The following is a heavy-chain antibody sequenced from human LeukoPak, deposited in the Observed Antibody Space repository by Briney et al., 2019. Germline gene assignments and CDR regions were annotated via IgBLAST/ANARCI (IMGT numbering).Heavy chain of an antibody. CDR1: GGTFSSYA. Sequence: LGKVSCKPSGGTFSSYAISRVRPAPGQGLAWMGGIIPIFSTANYAQKFQGRVTITADESTSTAYIELSSLRSEDTAVYYCARGEYSSSWYLAFDIWGQGTMVTVSS. J-gene: IGHJ3*02. V-gene: IGHV1-69*01. D-gene: IGHD6-13*01. CDR2: IIPIFSTA. CDR3: ARGEYSSSWYLAFDI.